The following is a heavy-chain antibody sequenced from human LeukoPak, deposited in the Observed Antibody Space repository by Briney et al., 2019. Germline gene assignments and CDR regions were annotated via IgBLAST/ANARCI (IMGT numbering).Heavy chain of an antibody. Sequence: GGSLRLSCAASGFTFSSYTMNWVRQAPGKGLEWVSSISSSSIYIYSADSVKGRFTISRDNAKNSLYLQMNSLRAEDTAVYYCANSGYSNLDYWGQGTLVTVSS. D-gene: IGHD5-12*01. J-gene: IGHJ4*02. V-gene: IGHV3-21*01. CDR3: ANSGYSNLDY. CDR2: ISSSSIYI. CDR1: GFTFSSYT.